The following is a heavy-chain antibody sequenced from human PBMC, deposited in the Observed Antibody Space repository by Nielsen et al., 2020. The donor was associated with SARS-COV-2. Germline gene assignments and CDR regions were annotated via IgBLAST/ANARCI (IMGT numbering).Heavy chain of an antibody. J-gene: IGHJ4*02. V-gene: IGHV3-23*01. Sequence: GESLKISCAASGFTFNNYAMTWVRQAPGKGLEWVAAISGSGTSTYYADSVKGRLTISRDYSKNTLYLQMNSLRAEDTAVYYCAKGGALFASSGWYLDYRGQGTLVTVSS. CDR1: GFTFNNYA. CDR3: AKGGALFASSGWYLDY. D-gene: IGHD6-19*01. CDR2: ISGSGTST.